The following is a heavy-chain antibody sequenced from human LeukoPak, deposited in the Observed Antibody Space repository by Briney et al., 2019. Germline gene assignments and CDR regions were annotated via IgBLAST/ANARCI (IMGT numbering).Heavy chain of an antibody. Sequence: PSEILSLTCTVSGGSISSYYWSWIRQPPGKGLEWIGYIYYSGSTNYNPSLKSRVTISVDTSKNQFSLKLSSVTAADTAVYYCASGYCGGACQLGGVDMWGQGTMVTVSS. CDR2: IYYSGST. V-gene: IGHV4-59*01. J-gene: IGHJ3*02. CDR1: GGSISSYY. CDR3: ASGYCGGACQLGGVDM. D-gene: IGHD2-21*02.